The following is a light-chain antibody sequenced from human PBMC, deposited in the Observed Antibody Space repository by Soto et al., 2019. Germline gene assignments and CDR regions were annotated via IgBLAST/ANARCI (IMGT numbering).Light chain of an antibody. CDR1: SGHSSNA. CDR3: QTWGTGIVV. CDR2: VNSDGSH. Sequence: QSVLTQSPSASASLGASVKLTCTLSSGHSSNAVAWHQQQPEKGPRYLLNVNSDGSHTKGDGIPDRFSGSTSGAERYLTISCLQSDDEADYYCQTWGTGIVVFGGGTKLTAL. J-gene: IGLJ2*01. V-gene: IGLV4-69*01.